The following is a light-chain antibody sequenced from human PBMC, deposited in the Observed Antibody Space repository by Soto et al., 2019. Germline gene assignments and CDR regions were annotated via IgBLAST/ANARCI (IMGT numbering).Light chain of an antibody. J-gene: IGKJ2*01. CDR1: QRISSW. CDR3: QQYNSYPYT. Sequence: DIQMPQSPSTLTSSVGDRVTITCRASQRISSWLAWYQQKPGTAPKLLISKASGLQSGVPSRFSGLGSGTEFSLIISNLQPNDSATYYCQQYNSYPYTFGQGTNLEIK. V-gene: IGKV1-5*03. CDR2: KAS.